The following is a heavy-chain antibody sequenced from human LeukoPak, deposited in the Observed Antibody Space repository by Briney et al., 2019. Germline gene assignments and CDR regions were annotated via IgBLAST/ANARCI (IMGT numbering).Heavy chain of an antibody. J-gene: IGHJ4*02. V-gene: IGHV3-21*01. CDR2: ISSSSSYI. Sequence: GGSLRLSCAASGFTFSSYSMNWVRQAPGKGLEWVSSISSSSSYIYYADSVKGRFTISRDNAKNTVYLQMNSLRAEDMAVYYCARERYSGSYHFQYWGQGTMVTVSS. D-gene: IGHD1-26*01. CDR3: ARERYSGSYHFQY. CDR1: GFTFSSYS.